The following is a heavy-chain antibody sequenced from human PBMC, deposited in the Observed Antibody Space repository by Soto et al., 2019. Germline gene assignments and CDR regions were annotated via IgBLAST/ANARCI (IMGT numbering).Heavy chain of an antibody. CDR3: ARSKYYDSTGYYRYFDY. CDR1: GGSISSGGYY. D-gene: IGHD3-22*01. J-gene: IGHJ4*02. Sequence: SETLSLTCSVSGGSISSGGYYWSWIRLHPGQGLEWIGYIYYSGSTYYNPSLKSRVTISVDTSKNQFSLRLSSVTAADTAVYYCARSKYYDSTGYYRYFDYWGQGTLVTVSS. CDR2: IYYSGST. V-gene: IGHV4-31*03.